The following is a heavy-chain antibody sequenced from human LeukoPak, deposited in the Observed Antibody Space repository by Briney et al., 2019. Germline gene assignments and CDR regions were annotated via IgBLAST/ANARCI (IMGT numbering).Heavy chain of an antibody. CDR2: ISGSGGCT. Sequence: GGSLRLSCAASGFTFSSYAMSWVRQAPGKGLEWVSGISGSGGCTYYADSVKGRFTISRDNSKNTLYLQMNSLGAEDTAVYYCAKSSGSGRYPLDYWGQGTLVTVSS. D-gene: IGHD3-10*01. CDR1: GFTFSSYA. V-gene: IGHV3-23*01. CDR3: AKSSGSGRYPLDY. J-gene: IGHJ4*02.